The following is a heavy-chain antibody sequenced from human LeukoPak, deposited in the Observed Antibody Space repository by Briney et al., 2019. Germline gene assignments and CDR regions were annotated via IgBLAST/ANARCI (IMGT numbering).Heavy chain of an antibody. CDR3: ARDRYDFWSGFRDNWFDP. CDR1: GGSISSGGYS. V-gene: IGHV4-30-2*01. Sequence: SETLSLTCAVSGGSISSGGYSWSWIRQPPGKGLEWIGYIYHSGSTYYNPSLKSRVTISVDRSKNQFSLKLSSVTAADTAVYYCARDRYDFWSGFRDNWFDPWGQGTLVTVSS. D-gene: IGHD3-3*01. CDR2: IYHSGST. J-gene: IGHJ5*02.